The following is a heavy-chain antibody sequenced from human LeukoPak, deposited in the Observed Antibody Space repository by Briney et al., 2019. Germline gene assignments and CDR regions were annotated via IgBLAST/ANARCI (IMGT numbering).Heavy chain of an antibody. V-gene: IGHV3-7*01. D-gene: IGHD3-10*01. J-gene: IGHJ6*02. Sequence: GGSLRLSCAASGFTFSSYWMSRVRQAPGKGLEWVANIKQDGSEKYYVDSVKGRFTISRDNAKNSLYLQMNSLRAEDTAVYYCAREVWGSRSESKHSQYYYYGMDVWGQGTTVTVSS. CDR1: GFTFSSYW. CDR2: IKQDGSEK. CDR3: AREVWGSRSESKHSQYYYYGMDV.